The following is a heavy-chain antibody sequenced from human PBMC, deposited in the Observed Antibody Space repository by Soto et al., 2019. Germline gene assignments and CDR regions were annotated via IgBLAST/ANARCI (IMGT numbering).Heavy chain of an antibody. CDR3: ARGWAVAGYSSDY. J-gene: IGHJ4*02. D-gene: IGHD6-19*01. CDR2: ITGSSSTI. V-gene: IGHV3-48*01. Sequence: GGSLRLSCAASGFTFSSYSMMWVRQAPGKGLEWVSYITGSSSTIYYADSVKGRFTISRDNAKKSLYLQMNSLRAEDTAVYYCARGWAVAGYSSDYWGQGPLVTLSS. CDR1: GFTFSSYS.